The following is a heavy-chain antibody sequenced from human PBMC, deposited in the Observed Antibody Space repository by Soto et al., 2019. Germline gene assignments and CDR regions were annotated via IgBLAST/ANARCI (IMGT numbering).Heavy chain of an antibody. V-gene: IGHV4-39*01. CDR2: IYYSGST. J-gene: IGHJ6*02. Sequence: QLQLQESGPGLVKPSETLSLTCTVSGGSISSSSYYWGWIRQPPGKGLEWIGSIYYSGSTYYNPSLKSRVTISVDTSKNQFSLKLSSVTAADTAVYYCARHRGDYGMDVWGQGTTVTVSS. CDR1: GGSISSSSYY. CDR3: ARHRGDYGMDV.